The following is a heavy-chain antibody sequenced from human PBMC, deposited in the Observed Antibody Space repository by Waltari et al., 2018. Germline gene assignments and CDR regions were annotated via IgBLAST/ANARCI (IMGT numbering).Heavy chain of an antibody. Sequence: QLQLQESGPGLVKPSETLSLTCTVSGCSISSSSYYWGWIRQPPGKGLEWIGSIYYSGSTYYNPSLKSRVTISVDTSKNQFSLKLSSVTAADTAVYYCARMLSGLLDFTDDYWGQGTLVTVSS. CDR2: IYYSGST. J-gene: IGHJ4*02. CDR1: GCSISSSSYY. CDR3: ARMLSGLLDFTDDY. V-gene: IGHV4-39*07. D-gene: IGHD3-3*01.